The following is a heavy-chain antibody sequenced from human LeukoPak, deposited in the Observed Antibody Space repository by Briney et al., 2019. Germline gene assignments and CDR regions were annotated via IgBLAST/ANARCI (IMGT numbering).Heavy chain of an antibody. J-gene: IGHJ6*02. V-gene: IGHV4-59*01. CDR2: IYYSGST. Sequence: SETLSLTCTVSRGSISSYYWSWIRQPPGKGLEWIGYIYYSGSTNYNPSLKSRVTISVDTSKNQFSLKLSSVTAADTAVYYCARIRHSGIDYYYYGMDVWGQGTTVTVSS. D-gene: IGHD3-10*01. CDR3: ARIRHSGIDYYYYGMDV. CDR1: RGSISSYY.